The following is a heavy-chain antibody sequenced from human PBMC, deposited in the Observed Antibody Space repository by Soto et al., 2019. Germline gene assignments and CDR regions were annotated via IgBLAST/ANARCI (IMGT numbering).Heavy chain of an antibody. Sequence: SGPTLVNPTQTLTLTCTLSGISLSTSGVGLGRIRQTPGKALEWLALVYWNDDKHYRPSLKSRLTITKDTSKNQAILTMTNMDPVDTATYYCARGLATLPVFAFDIWGQGTEVTVSS. D-gene: IGHD1-1*01. CDR2: VYWNDDK. J-gene: IGHJ3*02. V-gene: IGHV2-5*01. CDR1: GISLSTSGVG. CDR3: ARGLATLPVFAFDI.